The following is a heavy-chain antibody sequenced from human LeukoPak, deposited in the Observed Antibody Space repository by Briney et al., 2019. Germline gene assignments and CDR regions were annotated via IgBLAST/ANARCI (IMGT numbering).Heavy chain of an antibody. CDR3: ARDLSLAMPGGFDY. Sequence: GGSLRLSCAASGFTFSSYGMNWVRQAPGKGLEWVSTISSGSDYIYYADSVRGRFTISRDNFRNSVFLEVNSLRAEDTAIYYCARDLSLAMPGGFDYWGQGILVTVSS. CDR1: GFTFSSYG. V-gene: IGHV3-21*01. J-gene: IGHJ4*02. D-gene: IGHD1-26*01. CDR2: ISSGSDYI.